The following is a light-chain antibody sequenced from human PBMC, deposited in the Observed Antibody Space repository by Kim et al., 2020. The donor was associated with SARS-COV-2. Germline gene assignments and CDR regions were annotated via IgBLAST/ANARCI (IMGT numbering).Light chain of an antibody. V-gene: IGKV1-39*01. CDR3: QQGYSTPLT. CDR1: QTISTY. CDR2: SAS. Sequence: DIQMTQSPSSLSASVGDKVTITYRASQTISTYLNWYQQKPGKAPSLLIYSASSLQSGVPSRFSGRGSETDFSLTISSLQPEDFATYYCQQGYSTPLTFGGGTKLEI. J-gene: IGKJ4*01.